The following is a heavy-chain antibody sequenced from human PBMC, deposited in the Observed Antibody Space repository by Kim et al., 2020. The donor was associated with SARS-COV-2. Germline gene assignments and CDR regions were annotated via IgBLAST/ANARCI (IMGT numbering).Heavy chain of an antibody. D-gene: IGHD6-6*01. CDR1: GYTFRNYG. V-gene: IGHV1-18*01. CDR2: ISAYTGNT. CDR3: ARWGLYGSSPSPSFDS. Sequence: ASVKVSCKASGYTFRNYGISWVRQAPGQGLEWLGWISAYTGNTNYAQNLHGRITMTTDSSTTTAFMELKSLTSDDTAFYYCARWGLYGSSPSPSFDSWGQGTLVTVSS. J-gene: IGHJ4*02.